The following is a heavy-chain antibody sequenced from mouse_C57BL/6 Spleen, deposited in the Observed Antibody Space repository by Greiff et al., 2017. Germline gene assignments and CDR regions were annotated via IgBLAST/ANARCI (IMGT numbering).Heavy chain of an antibody. V-gene: IGHV5-17*01. CDR3: ATPGSSFWYFDV. CDR1: GFTFSDYG. Sequence: EVQRVESGGGLVKPGGSLKLSCAASGFTFSDYGMHWVRQAPEKGLEWVAYISSGSSTIYYADTVKGRFTISRDNAKNTLFLQMTSLRSEDTAMEYCATPGSSFWYFDVWGTGTTVTVSS. D-gene: IGHD1-1*01. J-gene: IGHJ1*03. CDR2: ISSGSSTI.